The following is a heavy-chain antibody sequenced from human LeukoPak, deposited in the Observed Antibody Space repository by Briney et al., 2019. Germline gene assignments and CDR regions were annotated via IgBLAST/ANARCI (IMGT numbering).Heavy chain of an antibody. CDR3: VKEDGDSTFSYVES. D-gene: IGHD3-16*01. CDR1: GFTFSRYL. CDR2: INGGAETT. J-gene: IGHJ4*02. Sequence: PPGGCLRLSCAASGFTFSRYLMSWVRQAPGKGLEWVSGINGGAETTYYIASVRCRFTISRDNSKNTLILQMNSLRAEDTAVYYCVKEDGDSTFSYVESWGQGALVTVSS. V-gene: IGHV3-23*01.